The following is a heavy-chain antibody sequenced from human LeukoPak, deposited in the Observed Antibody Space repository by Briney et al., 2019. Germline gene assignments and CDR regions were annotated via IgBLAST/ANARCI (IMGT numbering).Heavy chain of an antibody. D-gene: IGHD2-8*02. Sequence: GASVKVSCKATSRISWVRQAPGQGLEWMGWIGTYGGDTYYAQKFQGRITVTTDTSTSTVYMELRNLRSDDTAVYYCAKGALPGPPYYFDYWGQGTLVTVSS. CDR2: IGTYGGDT. J-gene: IGHJ4*02. CDR3: AKGALPGPPYYFDY. CDR1: TSR. V-gene: IGHV1-18*01.